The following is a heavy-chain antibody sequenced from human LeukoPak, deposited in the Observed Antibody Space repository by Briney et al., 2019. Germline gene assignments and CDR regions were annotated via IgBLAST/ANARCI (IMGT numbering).Heavy chain of an antibody. V-gene: IGHV1-46*01. CDR3: ARGANIPVGGLDP. J-gene: IGHJ5*02. Sequence: ASVTVSCTASGYTFTSYYMHWVRQAPGQGLEWMGIINPSGGSTSYAQKFQGRVTMTRDTSTSTVYMELSSLRSEDTAVYYCARGANIPVGGLDPWGQGTLVTVSS. CDR1: GYTFTSYY. CDR2: INPSGGST. D-gene: IGHD2/OR15-2a*01.